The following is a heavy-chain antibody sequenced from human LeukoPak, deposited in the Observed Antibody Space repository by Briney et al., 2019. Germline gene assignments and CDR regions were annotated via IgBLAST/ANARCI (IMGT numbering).Heavy chain of an antibody. CDR1: GFTFRDYY. CDR3: AKDHLVAGLYFDY. CDR2: ISPSGSSI. D-gene: IGHD6-19*01. Sequence: GGSLRLSCAASGFTFRDYYMSWIRQAPGKGLEWVSYISPSGSSIYCADSLKGRFTISRDNARNSLYLQVNSLRAEDTAVYYCAKDHLVAGLYFDYWGQGALVTVSS. J-gene: IGHJ4*02. V-gene: IGHV3-11*01.